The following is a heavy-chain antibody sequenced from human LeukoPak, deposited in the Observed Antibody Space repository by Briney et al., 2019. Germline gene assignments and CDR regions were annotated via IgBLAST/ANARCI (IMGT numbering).Heavy chain of an antibody. CDR3: ARQRSAGRFDY. J-gene: IGHJ5*01. CDR1: GASISDYY. V-gene: IGHV4-4*07. D-gene: IGHD3-3*01. CDR2: IYGSGST. Sequence: ETLSLTCTVSGASISDYYWTWIRQPAGKGLEWIGRIYGSGSTNFNPSLKSRVFMSVDKSKKQISLSLTSLTDADTAVYYCARQRSAGRFDYWGQGTLVNVTA.